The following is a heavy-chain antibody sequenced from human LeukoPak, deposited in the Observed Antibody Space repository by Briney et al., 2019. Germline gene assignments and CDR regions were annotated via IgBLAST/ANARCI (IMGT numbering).Heavy chain of an antibody. CDR1: GFTFSSYS. V-gene: IGHV3-48*02. CDR3: ARGGGYYYYGMDV. Sequence: PGGSLRLSCAASGFTFSSYSMNWVRQAPGKGLEWVSYISSSSTIYYADSVKGRFTISRDNAKNSLYLQMNSLRDEDTAVYYCARGGGYYYYGMDVWGQGTTVTVSS. CDR2: ISSSSTI. J-gene: IGHJ6*02. D-gene: IGHD3-10*01.